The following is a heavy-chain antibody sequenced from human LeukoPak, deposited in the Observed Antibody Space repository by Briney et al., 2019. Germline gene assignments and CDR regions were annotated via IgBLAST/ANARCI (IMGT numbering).Heavy chain of an antibody. CDR1: GFTFGGYG. V-gene: IGHV3-33*01. Sequence: GGSLRLSCAGSGFTFGGYGMHWFRQTPGKGLEWVAVIAYDGSRALYADSVKGRFTISRDNSKNTMSVPMDDLRAEDTAVYYCTRYNNDHFDYWGQGTLVTVSS. D-gene: IGHD1-14*01. CDR2: IAYDGSRA. J-gene: IGHJ4*02. CDR3: TRYNNDHFDY.